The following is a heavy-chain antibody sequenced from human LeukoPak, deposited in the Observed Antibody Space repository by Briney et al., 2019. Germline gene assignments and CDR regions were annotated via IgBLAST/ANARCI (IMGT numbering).Heavy chain of an antibody. CDR2: IYYSGST. D-gene: IGHD2-2*01. J-gene: IGHJ4*02. Sequence: SETLSLTCTVSGGSISSYYWSWIRQPPGKGLEWIGYIYYSGSTNYNPSLKSRVTISVDTSKNQFSLKLSSVTAADTAVYYCARVTYCSSTSCSDYRGQGTLVTVSS. CDR3: ARVTYCSSTSCSDY. CDR1: GGSISSYY. V-gene: IGHV4-59*08.